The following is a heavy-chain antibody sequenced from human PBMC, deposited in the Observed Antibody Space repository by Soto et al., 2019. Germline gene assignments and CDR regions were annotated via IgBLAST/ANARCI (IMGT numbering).Heavy chain of an antibody. V-gene: IGHV5-51*01. CDR3: ARRGVYSGRTYYYGMDV. D-gene: IGHD6-13*01. J-gene: IGHJ6*02. CDR2: IYPGDSDT. Sequence: PGESLKISCMGSGYKVSTWHNFTSYWIAWVRQMPGKGLEWMGIIYPGDSDTRYSPSFQGQVTISADKSISTAYLQWSSLKASDTAMYYCARRGVYSGRTYYYGMDVWGQGTTVTVSS. CDR1: GYKVSTWHNFTSYW.